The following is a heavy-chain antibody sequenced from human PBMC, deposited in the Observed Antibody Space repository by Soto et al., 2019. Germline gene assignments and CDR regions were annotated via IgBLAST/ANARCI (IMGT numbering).Heavy chain of an antibody. CDR1: GGTFSSYA. J-gene: IGHJ5*02. D-gene: IGHD6-13*01. Sequence: GASVKVSCKASGGTFSSYAISWVRQAPGQGLEWMGGIIPIFGTANYAQKFQGRVTITADESTSTAYMELSSLRSEDTAVYYCATSIATDNWFDPWGQGTLVTVSS. CDR2: IIPIFGTA. CDR3: ATSIATDNWFDP. V-gene: IGHV1-69*13.